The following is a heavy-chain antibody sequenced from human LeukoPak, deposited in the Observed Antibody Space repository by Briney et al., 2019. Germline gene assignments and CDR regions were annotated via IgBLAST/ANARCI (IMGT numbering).Heavy chain of an antibody. J-gene: IGHJ4*02. D-gene: IGHD6-13*01. Sequence: GGSLRLSCAASGFTFSSYSMNWVRQAPGKGLEWVSYISSSSSTIYYADSVKGRFTISRDNAKNSLYLQMNSLRAEDTAVYYCASGTRYSSSWTWDFDYWGQGTLVTVSS. CDR3: ASGTRYSSSWTWDFDY. V-gene: IGHV3-48*04. CDR1: GFTFSSYS. CDR2: ISSSSSTI.